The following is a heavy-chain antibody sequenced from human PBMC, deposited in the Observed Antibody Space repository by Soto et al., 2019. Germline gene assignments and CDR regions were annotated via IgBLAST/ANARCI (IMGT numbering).Heavy chain of an antibody. D-gene: IGHD3-10*01. J-gene: IGHJ4*02. Sequence: ASVKVSCKASGYTFTSYDINWVRQATGQGLEWMGWMNPNSGNTGYAQKFQGRVTMTRNTSISTAYMELSSLRSEDTAVYYCARGRCITMVRGVIEYYFDYWGQGTLVTVS. V-gene: IGHV1-8*01. CDR2: MNPNSGNT. CDR1: GYTFTSYD. CDR3: ARGRCITMVRGVIEYYFDY.